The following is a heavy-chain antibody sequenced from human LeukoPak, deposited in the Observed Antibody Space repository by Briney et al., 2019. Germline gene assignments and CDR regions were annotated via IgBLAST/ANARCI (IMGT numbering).Heavy chain of an antibody. J-gene: IGHJ5*02. V-gene: IGHV1-69*04. CDR2: IIPILGIA. D-gene: IGHD3-16*01. Sequence: ASVKVSCKASGYTFTSYGISWVRQAPGQGLEWMGRIIPILGIANYAQKFQGRVTITADKSTSTAYMELSSLRSEDTAVYYCAXXXXXXXXXXXXGPPWFDPWGQGTLVTVSS. CDR1: GYTFTSYG. CDR3: AXXXXXXXXXXXXGPPWFDP.